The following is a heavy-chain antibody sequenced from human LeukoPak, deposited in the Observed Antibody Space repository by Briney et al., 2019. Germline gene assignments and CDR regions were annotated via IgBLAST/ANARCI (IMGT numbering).Heavy chain of an antibody. V-gene: IGHV3-13*01. CDR2: IGTAGDT. J-gene: IGHJ4*02. D-gene: IGHD3-16*02. CDR3: AAANLRLGELSLYY. CDR1: GFTFSSYD. Sequence: PGGSLRLSCAASGFTFSSYDMHWVRQATGKGLELVSAIGTAGDTYYPGSVKGRFTTSRENAKNSLYLQMNSLRAGDTAVYYCAAANLRLGELSLYYWGQGTLVTVSS.